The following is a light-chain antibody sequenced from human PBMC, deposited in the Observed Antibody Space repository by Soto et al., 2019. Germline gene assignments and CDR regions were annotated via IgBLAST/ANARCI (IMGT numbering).Light chain of an antibody. J-gene: IGKJ2*01. CDR2: ATA. V-gene: IGKV3-20*01. Sequence: EIVLTQSPGTLSLSPGERVTLSCRASQSVSASYLGWYQQKSGQAPRLLIYATASRATGIPDRFSGSGSGTEFSLTISRLEPEDFAVYHCQHFGNSQYTFGQGTKLEIK. CDR3: QHFGNSQYT. CDR1: QSVSASY.